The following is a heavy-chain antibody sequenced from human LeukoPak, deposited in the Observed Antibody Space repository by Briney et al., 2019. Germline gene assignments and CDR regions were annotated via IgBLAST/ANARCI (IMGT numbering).Heavy chain of an antibody. Sequence: PGGSLRLSCAASGFTFSSNYMSWVRQAPGKGLEWLADISCNGITTSYADSVRGRFTISRDNAGNSLYLHMNSLRADDTAVYYCARDSGSSGWFGGFAQWGQGTLVTVYS. D-gene: IGHD6-19*01. V-gene: IGHV3-48*03. J-gene: IGHJ4*02. CDR2: ISCNGITT. CDR3: ARDSGSSGWFGGFAQ. CDR1: GFTFSSNY.